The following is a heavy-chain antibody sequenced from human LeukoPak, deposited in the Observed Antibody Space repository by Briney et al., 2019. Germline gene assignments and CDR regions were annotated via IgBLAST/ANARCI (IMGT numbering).Heavy chain of an antibody. CDR1: GGSFSGYY. CDR3: ARHEYDILTGDNWFDP. CDR2: INHSGST. V-gene: IGHV4-34*01. Sequence: SETLSLTCAVYGGSFSGYYCSWIRQPPGKGLEWVGEINHSGSTNYNPSLKSRVTISVDTSKSQSSLKLSSVTAADTAVYYCARHEYDILTGDNWFDPWGQRTLVTVSS. J-gene: IGHJ5*02. D-gene: IGHD3-9*01.